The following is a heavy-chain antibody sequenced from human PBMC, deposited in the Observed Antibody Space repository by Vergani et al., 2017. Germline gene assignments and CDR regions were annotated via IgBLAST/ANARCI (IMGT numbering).Heavy chain of an antibody. D-gene: IGHD3-16*02. CDR2: IYYSGST. CDR3: AKFGGVIVILGY. V-gene: IGHV4-39*07. Sequence: QLQLQESGPGLVKPSETLSLTCTVSGGSISSSSYYWGWIRQPPGKGLEWIGSIYYSGSTYYNPSLKSRVTISVDTSKNQFSLKLSSVTAADPAVYYCAKFGGVIVILGYWGQGTLVTVSS. J-gene: IGHJ4*02. CDR1: GGSISSSSYY.